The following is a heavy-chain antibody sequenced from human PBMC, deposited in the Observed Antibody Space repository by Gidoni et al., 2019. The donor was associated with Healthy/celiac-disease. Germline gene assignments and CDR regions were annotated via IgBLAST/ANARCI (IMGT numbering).Heavy chain of an antibody. CDR3: ARGNWDIVVVPAAVGAFDI. CDR2: INPNSGGT. CDR1: GYTFTGYY. Sequence: QVQLVQSGAEVKKPGASVKVSCKASGYTFTGYYMPWVRQAPGQGLEWMGWINPNSGGTNYAQKFQGRVTMTRDTSISTAYMELSRLRSDDTAVYYCARGNWDIVVVPAAVGAFDIWGQGTMVTVSS. D-gene: IGHD2-2*01. V-gene: IGHV1-2*02. J-gene: IGHJ3*02.